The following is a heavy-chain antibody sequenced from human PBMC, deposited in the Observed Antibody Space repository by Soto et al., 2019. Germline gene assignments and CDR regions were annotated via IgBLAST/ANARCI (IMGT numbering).Heavy chain of an antibody. J-gene: IGHJ4*02. Sequence: ASVKVSCKASGYTFTSYGLSWVRQAPGQGLEWMGWISAYNGNTNYAQKLQGRVTMTTDTSTSTAYMELRSLRSDDTAVYYCARDFRCFYSSSGPGYYWGQGTLVTVSS. CDR3: ARDFRCFYSSSGPGYY. V-gene: IGHV1-18*01. CDR2: ISAYNGNT. D-gene: IGHD6-13*01. CDR1: GYTFTSYG.